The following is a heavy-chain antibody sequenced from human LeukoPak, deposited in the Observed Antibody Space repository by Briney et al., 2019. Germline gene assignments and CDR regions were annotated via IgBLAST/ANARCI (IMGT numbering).Heavy chain of an antibody. D-gene: IGHD6-19*01. V-gene: IGHV3-11*04. CDR3: ARWVAGTGGNWFDP. J-gene: IGHJ5*02. CDR2: ITGDANTI. CDR1: GFTFSDYY. Sequence: GGSLRLSCAASGFTFSDYYMSWIRQAPGKGLEWISFITGDANTIYHTDSIKGRFTISRDNAKNSLYLQMNSLRADDTAVYHCARWVAGTGGNWFDPWGQGTLVTVSS.